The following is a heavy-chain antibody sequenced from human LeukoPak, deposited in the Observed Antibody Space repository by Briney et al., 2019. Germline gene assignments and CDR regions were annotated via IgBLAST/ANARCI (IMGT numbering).Heavy chain of an antibody. Sequence: SVKVSCKASGGTFSSYAISWVRQAPGQGLEWMGRIIPIFGTANYAQKFQGRVTITTDESTSTAYMELSSLRFEDTAVYYCAVCPPSRDDYWGQGTLVTVSS. CDR2: IIPIFGTA. J-gene: IGHJ4*02. CDR1: GGTFSSYA. D-gene: IGHD5-24*01. CDR3: AVCPPSRDDY. V-gene: IGHV1-69*05.